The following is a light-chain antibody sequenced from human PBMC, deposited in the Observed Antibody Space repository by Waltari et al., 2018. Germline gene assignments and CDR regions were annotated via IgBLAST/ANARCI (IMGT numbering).Light chain of an antibody. CDR3: SSYTSSGTRI. V-gene: IGLV2-14*03. J-gene: IGLJ2*01. CDR2: DFS. Sequence: QSALTQPASGSGSPGQSNTIPCTGTTSDVGGYNSVCWYQQHPATAPKLMIYDFSNRPSGVSNRFAGSKSGDTASLTISGLQAEDEADYYCSSYTSSGTRIFGGGTKLTVL. CDR1: TSDVGGYNS.